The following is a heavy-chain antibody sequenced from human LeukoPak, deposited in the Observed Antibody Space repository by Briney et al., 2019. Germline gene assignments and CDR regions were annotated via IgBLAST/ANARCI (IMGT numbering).Heavy chain of an antibody. CDR3: ARAPPDFWSGSAIHYYYYMDV. J-gene: IGHJ6*03. V-gene: IGHV4-34*01. CDR1: GGSFSGYY. D-gene: IGHD3-3*01. Sequence: PSETLSLTCAVYGGSFSGYYSSWIRQPPGKGLEWIGEINHSGSTNYNPSLKSRVTISVDTSKNQFSLKLSSVTAADTAVYYCARAPPDFWSGSAIHYYYYMDVWGRGTTVTVSS. CDR2: INHSGST.